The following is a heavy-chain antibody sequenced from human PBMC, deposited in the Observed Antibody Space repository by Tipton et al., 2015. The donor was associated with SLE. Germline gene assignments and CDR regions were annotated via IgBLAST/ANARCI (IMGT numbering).Heavy chain of an antibody. D-gene: IGHD1-14*01. CDR1: GGSISSHY. CDR2: IYYSGST. J-gene: IGHJ4*02. Sequence: TLSLTCTVSGGSISSHYWSWIRQPPGKGLEWIGYIYYSGSTNYNPSLKSRVTISVDTSKNQFSLKLSSVTAADTAVYYCARLGRRAPIDYWGQGTLVTVSS. V-gene: IGHV4-59*11. CDR3: ARLGRRAPIDY.